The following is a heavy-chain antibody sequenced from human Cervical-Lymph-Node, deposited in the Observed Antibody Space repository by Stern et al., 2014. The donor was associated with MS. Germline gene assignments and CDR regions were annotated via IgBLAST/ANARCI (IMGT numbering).Heavy chain of an antibody. V-gene: IGHV1-69*01. J-gene: IGHJ3*02. Sequence: QLVQSGSEVRKPGSSVKVSCKASGGAFTSYAINWVRQAPGRGLERVGGVILVFGGPKYAQEYQGRIAMTADESTRTVYMELSRLKSEDTAVYYCARDLEFKGYGDCLFSNGFDIWGQGTMVTVSS. D-gene: IGHD4-17*01. CDR1: GGAFTSYA. CDR3: ARDLEFKGYGDCLFSNGFDI. CDR2: VILVFGGP.